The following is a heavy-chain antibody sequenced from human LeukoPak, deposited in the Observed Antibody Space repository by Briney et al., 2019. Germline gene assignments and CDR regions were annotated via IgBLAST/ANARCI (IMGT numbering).Heavy chain of an antibody. CDR2: INSDGSTT. D-gene: IGHD3-10*01. J-gene: IGHJ6*02. CDR1: GFTFSSYW. Sequence: TGGSLRLSCAASGFTFSSYWMHWVRQAPGKGLVWVSRINSDGSTTIYADSVKGRFTISRDNSKNTLYLQMNSLRGEDTAVYYCAKNYDSGRGVPYALDVWGQGTTVTVSS. CDR3: AKNYDSGRGVPYALDV. V-gene: IGHV3-74*01.